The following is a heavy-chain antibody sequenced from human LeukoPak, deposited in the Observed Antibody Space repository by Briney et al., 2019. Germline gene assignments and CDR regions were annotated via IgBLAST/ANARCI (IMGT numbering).Heavy chain of an antibody. CDR1: GFTFSSYG. Sequence: GGSLRLSCAASGFTFSSYGMHWVRQAPGKGLEWVAVISYDGSNKYYADSVKGRFTISRDNSKNTLYLQMNSLSAEDTAVYYCAKGSSGHDYWGQGTLVTVSS. V-gene: IGHV3-30*18. CDR3: AKGSSGHDY. J-gene: IGHJ4*02. CDR2: ISYDGSNK. D-gene: IGHD6-19*01.